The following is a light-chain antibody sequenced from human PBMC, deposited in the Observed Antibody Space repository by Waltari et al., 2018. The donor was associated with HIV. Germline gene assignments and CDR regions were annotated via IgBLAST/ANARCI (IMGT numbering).Light chain of an antibody. CDR2: GNT. V-gene: IGLV1-40*01. Sequence: QSVLTQPPSVSGAPGQRVTISCTGSSSNIGAGYDVHWFQQLPGTAPKPLIYGNTNRPSGVPDQFPRSKSGTSASLAITGLQAEVEADYYGQSYDSGLTAYVFGTGTKVTVL. CDR3: QSYDSGLTAYV. CDR1: SSNIGAGYD. J-gene: IGLJ1*01.